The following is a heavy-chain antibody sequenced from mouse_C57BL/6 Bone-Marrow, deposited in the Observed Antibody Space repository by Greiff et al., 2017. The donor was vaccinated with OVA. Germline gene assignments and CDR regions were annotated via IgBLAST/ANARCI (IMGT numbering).Heavy chain of an antibody. CDR2: INYDGSST. V-gene: IGHV5-16*01. CDR3: ARTGTDFDV. J-gene: IGHJ1*03. D-gene: IGHD4-1*01. Sequence: EVQLVESEGGLVQPGSSMTLSCTASGFTFSDYYMAWVRQVPEKGLEWVANINYDGSSTYYLDSLKSRFIISRDTSQNILYLQMSSLKSEDTATYYCARTGTDFDVWGTGTTVTVSS. CDR1: GFTFSDYY.